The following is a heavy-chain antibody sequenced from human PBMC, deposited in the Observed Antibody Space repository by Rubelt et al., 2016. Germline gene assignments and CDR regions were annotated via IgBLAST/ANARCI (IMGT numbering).Heavy chain of an antibody. J-gene: IGHJ4*02. CDR1: GGSFSGYY. CDR3: AKLDTTGPDEY. V-gene: IGHV4-34*01. CDR2: SNVRGST. Sequence: QVQLRQWGAGLLKPSETLSLTCAVYGGSFSGYYWTWIRQPPGKGLEWIGESNVRGSTNYNPSLKSRGTISVDTSKNQVSLNLNFVTAADTAFDYCAKLDTTGPDEYWGQGTLVTVSS. D-gene: IGHD3-22*01.